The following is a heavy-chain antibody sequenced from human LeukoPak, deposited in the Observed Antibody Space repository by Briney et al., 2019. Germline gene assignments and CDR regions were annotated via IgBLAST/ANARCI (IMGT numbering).Heavy chain of an antibody. CDR2: ISGSGGST. CDR1: GFTFSSYA. Sequence: GGSLRLSCAASGFTFSSYAMSWVRQAPGKGLEWVSAISGSGGSTYYADSVKGRFTISRDNSKNTLYLQMNSLRAEDTAVYCCANKPMPRSTFYYYYGMDVWGQGTTVTVSS. CDR3: ANKPMPRSTFYYYYGMDV. D-gene: IGHD2-2*01. J-gene: IGHJ6*02. V-gene: IGHV3-23*01.